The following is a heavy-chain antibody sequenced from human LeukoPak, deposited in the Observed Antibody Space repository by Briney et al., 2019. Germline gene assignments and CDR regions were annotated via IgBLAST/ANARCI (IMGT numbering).Heavy chain of an antibody. Sequence: GGSLRLSCAASGFTFSNTWMHWVRQAPGKGLVWVSRIDSDGGRITYAASVKGRFTISRDNAKNTVYLQMHSLRAEDTAVYYCARDWYFSIDYWGQGTLVTVSS. CDR3: ARDWYFSIDY. CDR1: GFTFSNTW. V-gene: IGHV3-74*01. D-gene: IGHD6-13*01. J-gene: IGHJ4*02. CDR2: IDSDGGRI.